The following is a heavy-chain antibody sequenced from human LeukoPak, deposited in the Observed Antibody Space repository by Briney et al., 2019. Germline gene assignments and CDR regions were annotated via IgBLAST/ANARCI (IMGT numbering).Heavy chain of an antibody. CDR3: ARAYLYYDSSDIDY. CDR2: ITPLFGTA. D-gene: IGHD3-22*01. CDR1: GGTFSKYT. J-gene: IGHJ4*02. V-gene: IGHV1-69*13. Sequence: SVKVSCKASGGTFSKYTISWVRQRPGQGLEWMGGITPLFGTANYAQKFQGRVTITADESASTAYMELSSLRSEDTAVYYCARAYLYYDSSDIDYWGQGTLVTVSS.